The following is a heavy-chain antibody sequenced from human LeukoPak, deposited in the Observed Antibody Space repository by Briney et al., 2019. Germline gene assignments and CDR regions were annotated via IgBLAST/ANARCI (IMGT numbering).Heavy chain of an antibody. CDR3: ARDYWNRNDAFDI. D-gene: IGHD1-14*01. CDR1: GFTVSSNY. CDR2: IYSGGST. J-gene: IGHJ3*02. V-gene: IGHV3-66*01. Sequence: PGGSLRLSCAASGFTVSSNYMSWVRQAPGKGLEWVSVIYSGGSTYYADSVKGRFTISRYNSKNTLYLQMNSLRAEDTAVYYCARDYWNRNDAFDIWGQGTMVTVSS.